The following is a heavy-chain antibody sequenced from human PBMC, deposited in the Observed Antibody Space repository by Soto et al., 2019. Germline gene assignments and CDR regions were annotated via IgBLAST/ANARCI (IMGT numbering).Heavy chain of an antibody. D-gene: IGHD5-18*01. J-gene: IGHJ3*02. CDR1: SGSISSGDYN. V-gene: IGHV4-30-4*01. Sequence: QVQLQESGPGLVKPSQTLSLTCTVSSGSISSGDYNWNWLRQPPGKGLEWIGYIYYRGSTHHNPSLKSRVTIAIDTSKNQFSLNLSSVTAADTAMYYCARGGYNSGAQAFHIWGQGTMVTVSS. CDR2: IYYRGST. CDR3: ARGGYNSGAQAFHI.